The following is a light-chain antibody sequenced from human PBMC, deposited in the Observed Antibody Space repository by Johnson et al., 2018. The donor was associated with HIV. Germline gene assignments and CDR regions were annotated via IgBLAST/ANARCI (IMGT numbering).Light chain of an antibody. Sequence: QSVLTQPPSVSAAPGQKVTISCSGSSSNIGNNYVSWYQQLPGTAPKLLIYENNKRPSGIPDRFSGSKSGTSATLGITGLQTGDEADYYCGTWDTGLSAPYVFGTGTKVTV. J-gene: IGLJ1*01. CDR3: GTWDTGLSAPYV. CDR2: ENN. V-gene: IGLV1-51*02. CDR1: SSNIGNNY.